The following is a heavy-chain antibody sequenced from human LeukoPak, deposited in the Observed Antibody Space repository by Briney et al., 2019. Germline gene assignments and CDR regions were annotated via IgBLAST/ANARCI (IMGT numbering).Heavy chain of an antibody. J-gene: IGHJ4*02. CDR3: AKGDYYDSSGLDY. CDR1: GFTFSSYA. Sequence: PGGSLRPSCAASGFTFSSYAMSWVRQAPGKGLEWVSAISGSGGSTYYADSVKGRFTISRDNSKNTLYLQMNSLRAEDTAVYYCAKGDYYDSSGLDYWGQGTLVTVSS. CDR2: ISGSGGST. D-gene: IGHD3-22*01. V-gene: IGHV3-23*01.